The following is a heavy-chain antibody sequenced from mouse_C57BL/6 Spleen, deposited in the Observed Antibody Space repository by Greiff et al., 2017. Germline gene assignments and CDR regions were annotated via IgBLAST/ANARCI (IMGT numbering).Heavy chain of an antibody. Sequence: EVKLMESGGGLVQPKGSLKLSCAASGFSFNTYAMNWVRQAPGKGLEWVARIRSKSNNYATYYADSVKDRFTISRDDSESMLYLQMNNLKTEDTAMYYCVRQSFRGYFDYWGQGTTLTVSS. CDR3: VRQSFRGYFDY. J-gene: IGHJ2*01. CDR1: GFSFNTYA. CDR2: IRSKSNNYAT. V-gene: IGHV10-1*01.